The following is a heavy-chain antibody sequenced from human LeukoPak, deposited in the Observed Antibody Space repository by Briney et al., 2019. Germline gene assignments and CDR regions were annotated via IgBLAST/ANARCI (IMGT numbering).Heavy chain of an antibody. Sequence: SETLSLTCTVSGGSISSYYWSWIRQPPGKGLEWIGYIYSSGITNYNPSLKSRVTISVDTSKNQFSLKLGSVTAADTAVYYCARHTINVGNDYWGQGTLVTVSS. V-gene: IGHV4-59*08. J-gene: IGHJ4*02. D-gene: IGHD5-12*01. CDR3: ARHTINVGNDY. CDR1: GGSISSYY. CDR2: IYSSGIT.